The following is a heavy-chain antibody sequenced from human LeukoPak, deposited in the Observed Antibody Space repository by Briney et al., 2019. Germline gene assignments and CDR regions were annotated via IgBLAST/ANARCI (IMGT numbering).Heavy chain of an antibody. D-gene: IGHD3-22*01. V-gene: IGHV3-9*03. CDR3: AKGSTYYYGSSAWFDY. CDR2: ISWNSDFI. CDR1: GFNFDDYT. Sequence: PGGSLRLSCAASGFNFDDYTMHWVRQPPGKGLEWVSGISWNSDFIVYGDSVKGRFTISRDNAKNSLYLHMNSLRAEDMALYYCAKGSTYYYGSSAWFDYWGQGTLVTVSS. J-gene: IGHJ4*02.